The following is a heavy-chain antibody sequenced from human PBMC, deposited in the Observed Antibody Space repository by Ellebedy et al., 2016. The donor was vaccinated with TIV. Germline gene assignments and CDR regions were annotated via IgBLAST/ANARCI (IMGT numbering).Heavy chain of an antibody. CDR1: GYTFTSYA. V-gene: IGHV1-3*01. J-gene: IGHJ4*02. CDR2: INAGNGNT. D-gene: IGHD1-26*01. Sequence: ASVKVSCKASGYTFTSYAMHWVRQAPGQRLEWMGWINAGNGNTKYSQKFQGRVTITRDTSASTAYMELSSLRSEDTAVYYCARDCCGALGYFDYWGQGTLVTVSS. CDR3: ARDCCGALGYFDY.